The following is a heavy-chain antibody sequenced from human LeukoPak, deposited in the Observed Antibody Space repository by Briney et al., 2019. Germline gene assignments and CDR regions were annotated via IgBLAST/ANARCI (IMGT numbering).Heavy chain of an antibody. CDR1: GFTFISYG. D-gene: IGHD3-10*02. CDR2: ISGSGGTT. J-gene: IGHJ6*04. Sequence: GGTLRLSCAASGFTFISYGRSGVRQAAGKGLEGVSAISGSGGTTYYADSVKGRFTISRDNAKNSLYLQMNSLRAEDTAVYYCAELGITMIGGVWGKGTTVTISS. CDR3: AELGITMIGGV. V-gene: IGHV3-23*01.